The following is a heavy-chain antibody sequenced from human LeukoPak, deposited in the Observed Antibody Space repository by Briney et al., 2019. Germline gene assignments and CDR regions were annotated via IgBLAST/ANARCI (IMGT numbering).Heavy chain of an antibody. V-gene: IGHV1-8*03. J-gene: IGHJ3*02. CDR3: ARGGYRLRRLLYAFDI. CDR2: MNPNSGNT. D-gene: IGHD2-2*01. CDR1: GYTFTSYD. Sequence: GASVKVSCKASGYTFTSYDINWVRQATGQGLEWMGWMNPNSGNTGYAQKFQGRVTITRNTSISTAYMELSSLRSEDTAVYYCARGGYRLRRLLYAFDIWGQGTMVTVSS.